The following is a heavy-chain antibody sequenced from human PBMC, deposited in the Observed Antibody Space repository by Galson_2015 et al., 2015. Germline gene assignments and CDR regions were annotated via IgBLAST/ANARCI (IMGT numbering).Heavy chain of an antibody. J-gene: IGHJ3*02. CDR3: AREVGGSCCDAFDI. CDR2: IWYDGSNK. V-gene: IGHV3-33*01. D-gene: IGHD2-15*01. CDR1: GFTFSSYG. Sequence: SLRLSCAASGFTFSSYGMHWVRQAPGKGLEWVAVIWYDGSNKYYADSVKGRFTISRDNSKNTLYLQMNSLRAEDTAVYYCAREVGGSCCDAFDIWGQGTMVTVSS.